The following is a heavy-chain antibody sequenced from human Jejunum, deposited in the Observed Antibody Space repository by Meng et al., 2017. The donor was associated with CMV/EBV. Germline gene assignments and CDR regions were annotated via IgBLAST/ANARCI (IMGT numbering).Heavy chain of an antibody. J-gene: IGHJ4*02. V-gene: IGHV4-39*01. CDR1: SISGSSYY. D-gene: IGHD3-22*01. CDR2: IYYSGST. Sequence: SISGSSYYWGWLRQPPGKGLEWIGSIYYSGSTYYNPSLKSRVTISVDTSKNQFSLKLSSVTAADTAVYYCASPMYYYDSSGYYEFDYWGQGTLVTVSS. CDR3: ASPMYYYDSSGYYEFDY.